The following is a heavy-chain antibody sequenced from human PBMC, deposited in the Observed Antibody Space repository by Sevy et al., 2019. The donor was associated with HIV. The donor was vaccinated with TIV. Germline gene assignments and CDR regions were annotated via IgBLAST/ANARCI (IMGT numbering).Heavy chain of an antibody. CDR3: ARHDCSGGSCYGGWFDY. Sequence: GESLKISCKGSGYSFTSYWIGWVRQMPGKGLEWMGIIYPGDSDTRYSPSFQGQVTISADKSISTAYLQWSSLKASDTAMYYWARHDCSGGSCYGGWFDYWGQGTLVTVSS. J-gene: IGHJ4*02. V-gene: IGHV5-51*01. CDR1: GYSFTSYW. D-gene: IGHD2-15*01. CDR2: IYPGDSDT.